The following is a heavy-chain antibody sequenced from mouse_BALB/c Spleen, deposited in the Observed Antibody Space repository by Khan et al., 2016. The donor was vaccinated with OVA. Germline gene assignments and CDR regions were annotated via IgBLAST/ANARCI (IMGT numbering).Heavy chain of an antibody. V-gene: IGHV1-76*01. Sequence: QVQLQQSGAELARPGASVKLSCKASGYTFTDYYIHWLKQRTGQGLEWIGEIYPRSGNTYYTEKFKGKATLTADKYSSVAYMQLSSLTSEYSGVYFCARTSYFGYTFGHWGQGTLVTVSA. CDR2: IYPRSGNT. CDR3: ARTSYFGYTFGH. CDR1: GYTFTDYY. D-gene: IGHD1-2*01. J-gene: IGHJ3*01.